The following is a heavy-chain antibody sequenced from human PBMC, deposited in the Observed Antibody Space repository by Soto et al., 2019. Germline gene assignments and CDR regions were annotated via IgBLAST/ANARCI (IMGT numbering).Heavy chain of an antibody. CDR3: ARRTPYYYDSSGYYYFDY. D-gene: IGHD3-22*01. V-gene: IGHV1-18*01. CDR1: GYTFTSYG. Sequence: ASVKVSCKASGYTFTSYGISRVRQAPGQGLEWMGWISAYNGNTNYAQKLQGRVTMTTDTSTSTAYMELRSLRSDDTAVYYCARRTPYYYDSSGYYYFDYWGQGTLVTVSS. J-gene: IGHJ4*02. CDR2: ISAYNGNT.